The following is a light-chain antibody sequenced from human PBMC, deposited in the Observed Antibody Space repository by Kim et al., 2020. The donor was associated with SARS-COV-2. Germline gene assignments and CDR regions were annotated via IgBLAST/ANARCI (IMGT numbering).Light chain of an antibody. V-gene: IGLV2-14*04. CDR2: DVS. Sequence: GQSITISCTGSSSDVGVYNYVSWYQQHPSKAPRLMIYDVSKRPSGVSNRFSGSKSGNTASLTISGLQAADEADYYCTSYTRSSTWVFGGGTKLTVL. J-gene: IGLJ3*02. CDR3: TSYTRSSTWV. CDR1: SSDVGVYNY.